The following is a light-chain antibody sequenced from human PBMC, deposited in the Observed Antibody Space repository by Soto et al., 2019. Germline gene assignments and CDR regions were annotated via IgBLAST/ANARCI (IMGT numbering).Light chain of an antibody. J-gene: IGKJ1*01. CDR3: QQDYNLLWP. Sequence: PGERVTLSCRASQSVSSSYLTWYQQKPGQAPRLPIYGASTRATGIPARFSGSGSGTDFTLTISSLQPEDFAVYYCQQDYNLLWPLGPGPKLDIK. V-gene: IGKV3D-7*01. CDR1: QSVSSSY. CDR2: GAS.